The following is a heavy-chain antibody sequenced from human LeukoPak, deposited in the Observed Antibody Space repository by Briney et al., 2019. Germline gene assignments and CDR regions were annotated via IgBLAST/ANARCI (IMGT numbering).Heavy chain of an antibody. CDR3: ATWGGAQDAFDF. D-gene: IGHD3-16*01. Sequence: PSETLSLTCSVSGVSISTSAYYWTWIRQHPGKGLEWIGYIYYSGSSYHNPSLKSRVTMSVDTSKKQFSLNLTSVTAADTAVYHCATWGGAQDAFDFWGQGTLVTVSS. V-gene: IGHV4-31*03. CDR1: GVSISTSAYY. CDR2: IYYSGSS. J-gene: IGHJ3*01.